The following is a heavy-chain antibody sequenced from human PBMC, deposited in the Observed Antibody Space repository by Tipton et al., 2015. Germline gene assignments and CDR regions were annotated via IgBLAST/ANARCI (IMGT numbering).Heavy chain of an antibody. V-gene: IGHV3-7*01. D-gene: IGHD3-3*01. Sequence: SLRLSCAASGFTFSSYWMSWVRQAPGKGLEWVANIKQDGSEKYYVDSVKGRFTISRDNAKNSLYLQMNSLRDEDTAVYYCARDGVTIFGVVIITDAFDIWGQGTMVTVSS. CDR3: ARDGVTIFGVVIITDAFDI. J-gene: IGHJ3*02. CDR2: IKQDGSEK. CDR1: GFTFSSYW.